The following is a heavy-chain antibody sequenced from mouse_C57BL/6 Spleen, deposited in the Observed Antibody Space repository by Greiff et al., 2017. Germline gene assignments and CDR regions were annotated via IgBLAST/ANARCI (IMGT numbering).Heavy chain of an antibody. Sequence: QVQLQQSGAELARPGASVKLSCKASGYTFTSYGISWVKQRTGQGLEWIGEIYPRSGNTYYNEKFKGKATLTADKSSSTAYMELRSLTSDESAVYFCARHYSNYTYYAMDYWGQGTSVTVSS. CDR2: IYPRSGNT. D-gene: IGHD2-5*01. J-gene: IGHJ4*01. V-gene: IGHV1-81*01. CDR3: ARHYSNYTYYAMDY. CDR1: GYTFTSYG.